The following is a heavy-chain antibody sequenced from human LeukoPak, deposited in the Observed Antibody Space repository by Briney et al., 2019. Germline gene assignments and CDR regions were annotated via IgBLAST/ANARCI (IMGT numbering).Heavy chain of an antibody. V-gene: IGHV4-4*02. CDR2: VYHSGTT. CDR1: GDSISSNHW. CDR3: ARGRRVFGDLLQSPFDF. J-gene: IGHJ4*02. Sequence: SETLSLTCAVSGDSISSNHWWTWVRQPPGKGLEWIGEVYHSGTTNYNPSLKSRVTISIDMSENHFSLRLNSVTAADTAVYFCARGRRVFGDLLQSPFDFWGQGTLVTVSS. D-gene: IGHD3-10*01.